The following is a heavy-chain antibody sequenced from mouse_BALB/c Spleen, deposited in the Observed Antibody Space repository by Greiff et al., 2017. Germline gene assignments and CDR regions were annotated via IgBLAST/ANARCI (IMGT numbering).Heavy chain of an antibody. CDR2: IWAGGST. CDR1: GFSLTSYG. J-gene: IGHJ2*01. CDR3: AREGRYGNYDYFDY. D-gene: IGHD2-10*02. V-gene: IGHV2-9*02. Sequence: VQLQQSGPGLVAPSQSLSITCTVSGFSLTSYGVHWVRQPPGKGLEWLGVIWAGGSTNYNSALMSRLSISKDNSKSQVFLKMNSLQTDDTAMYYCAREGRYGNYDYFDYWGQGTTLTVSS.